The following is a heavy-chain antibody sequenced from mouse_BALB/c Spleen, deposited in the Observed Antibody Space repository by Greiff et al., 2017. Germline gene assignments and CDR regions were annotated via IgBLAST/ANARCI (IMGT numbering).Heavy chain of an antibody. CDR1: GYAFTNYL. D-gene: IGHD2-3*01. V-gene: IGHV1-54*01. CDR3: AYDGYRAWFAY. CDR2: INPGSGGT. J-gene: IGHJ3*01. Sequence: QGQLQQSGAELVRPGTSVKVSCKASGYAFTNYLIEWVKQRPGQGLEWIGVINPGSGGTNYNEKFKGKATLTADKSSSTAYMQLSSLTSDDSAVYFCAYDGYRAWFAYWGQGTLVTVSA.